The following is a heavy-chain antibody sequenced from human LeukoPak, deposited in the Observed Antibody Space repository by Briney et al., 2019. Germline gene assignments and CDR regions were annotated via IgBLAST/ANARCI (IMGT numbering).Heavy chain of an antibody. CDR3: ARVRAGYCTSTSCCTGMDV. CDR1: GFTFSSYG. CDR2: ISYDASNE. J-gene: IGHJ6*02. V-gene: IGHV3-30*03. Sequence: PGGSLRLSCAASGFTFSSYGMHWVRQAPGKGLEWVALISYDASNEYYADSVRGRFTISRDNSKFTLYMQMNSLRAEDTAVYYCARVRAGYCTSTSCCTGMDVWGQGTTVTVSS. D-gene: IGHD2-2*01.